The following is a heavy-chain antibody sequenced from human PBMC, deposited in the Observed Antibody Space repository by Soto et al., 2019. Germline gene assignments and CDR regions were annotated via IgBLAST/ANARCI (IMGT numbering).Heavy chain of an antibody. Sequence: PSETLSLTCAVSGGSVTSGGYSWSWIRQPPGKGLEWIGYIFQSGGSLYNPSLKSRVTIAVDRSKNQFSLKLSSVTAADTAVYYCARSGYCGGDCYSPHFDYWGQGTLVTVSS. V-gene: IGHV4-30-2*01. D-gene: IGHD2-21*02. CDR2: IFQSGGS. J-gene: IGHJ4*02. CDR1: GGSVTSGGYS. CDR3: ARSGYCGGDCYSPHFDY.